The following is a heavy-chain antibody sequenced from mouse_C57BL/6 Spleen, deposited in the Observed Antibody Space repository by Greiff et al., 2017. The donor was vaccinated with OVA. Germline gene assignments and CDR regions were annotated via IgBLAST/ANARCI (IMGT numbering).Heavy chain of an antibody. CDR2: IHPNSGST. D-gene: IGHD1-1*01. CDR3: ASLFITTVVNYFDY. Sequence: QVQLQQPGAELVKPGASVKLSCKASGCTFTSYWMHWVKQRPGQGLEWIGMIHPNSGSTNYNEKFKSKATLTVDKSSSTAYMQLSSLTSEDSAVYYCASLFITTVVNYFDYWGQGTTLTVSS. CDR1: GCTFTSYW. J-gene: IGHJ2*01. V-gene: IGHV1-64*01.